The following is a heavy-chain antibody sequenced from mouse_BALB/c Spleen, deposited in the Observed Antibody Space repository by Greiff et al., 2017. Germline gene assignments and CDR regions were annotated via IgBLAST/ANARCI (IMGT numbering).Heavy chain of an antibody. CDR1: GFNIKDTY. CDR3: AFDYDTGY. V-gene: IGHV14-3*02. J-gene: IGHJ2*01. Sequence: VQLQQSGAELVKPGASVKLSCTASGFNIKDTYMHWVKQRPEQGLEWIGRIDPANGNTKYDPKFQGKATITADTSSNTAYLQLSSLTSEDTAVYYCAFDYDTGYWGQGTTLTVSS. D-gene: IGHD2-4*01. CDR2: IDPANGNT.